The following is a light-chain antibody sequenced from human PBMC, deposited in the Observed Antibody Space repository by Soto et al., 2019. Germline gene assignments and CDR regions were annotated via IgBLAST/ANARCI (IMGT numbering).Light chain of an antibody. CDR2: NEV. Sequence: SYVLTQPPSVSVAPGKTASITCGGNNIGSKSVHWYQQKSGQAPVLVIYNEVDRPSGIPERLSGSNHGNTATLTISRVEAGDEAAYYCHVWDSDRDHPVFGGGTKLTVL. V-gene: IGLV3-21*04. J-gene: IGLJ2*01. CDR3: HVWDSDRDHPV. CDR1: NIGSKS.